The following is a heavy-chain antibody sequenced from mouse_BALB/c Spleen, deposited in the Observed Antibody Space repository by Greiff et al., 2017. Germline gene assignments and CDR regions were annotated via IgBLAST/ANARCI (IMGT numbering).Heavy chain of an antibody. D-gene: IGHD2-3*01. CDR1: GYTFTSYW. V-gene: IGHV1S81*02. CDR3: ARLRYDGYPPYWYFDV. Sequence: QGQLQQPGAELVKPGASVKLSCKASGYTFTSYWMHWVKQRPGQGLEWIGEINPSNGRTNYNEKFKSKATLTVDKSSSTAYMQLSSLTSEDSAVYYCARLRYDGYPPYWYFDVWGAGTTVTVSS. CDR2: INPSNGRT. J-gene: IGHJ1*01.